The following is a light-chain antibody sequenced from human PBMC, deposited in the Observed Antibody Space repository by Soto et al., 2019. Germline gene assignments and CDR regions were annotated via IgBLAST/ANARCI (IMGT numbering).Light chain of an antibody. V-gene: IGLV2-8*01. CDR3: SSFAGGGNPVL. CDR1: SSDVGGYNY. Sequence: QSALTQPPSASGSLGQSVTIACTGTSSDVGGYNYFSWHQQHPGKAPKLMIYEVTKRPSGVPDRFSGSKSGNTASLTVSGLQAEDEADYYCSSFAGGGNPVLFGGGTKLTVL. CDR2: EVT. J-gene: IGLJ2*01.